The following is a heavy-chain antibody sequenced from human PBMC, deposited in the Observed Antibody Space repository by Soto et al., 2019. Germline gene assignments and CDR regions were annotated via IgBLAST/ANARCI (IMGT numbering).Heavy chain of an antibody. CDR3: ARENYYDSSGYYYELDY. Sequence: SLSLSCAASGFTFSSYAMHWVRQAPGKGLEWVAVISYDGSNKYYADSVRGRFTISRDNSKNTLYLQMNSLRAEDTAVYYCARENYYDSSGYYYELDYWGQGTLVTVSS. CDR2: ISYDGSNK. CDR1: GFTFSSYA. D-gene: IGHD3-22*01. J-gene: IGHJ4*02. V-gene: IGHV3-30-3*01.